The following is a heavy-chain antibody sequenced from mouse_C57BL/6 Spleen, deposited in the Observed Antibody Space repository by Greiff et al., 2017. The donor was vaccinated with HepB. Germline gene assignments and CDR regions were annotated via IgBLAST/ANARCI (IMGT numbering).Heavy chain of an antibody. J-gene: IGHJ3*01. Sequence: VQLQQPGAELVKPGASVKMSCKASGYTFTSYWITWVKQRPGQGLEWIGDIYPGSGSTNYNEKFKSKATLTVDTSSSTAYMQLSSLTSEDSAVYYCARFYYDYDPFAYWGQGTLVTVST. CDR3: ARFYYDYDPFAY. V-gene: IGHV1-55*01. D-gene: IGHD2-4*01. CDR2: IYPGSGST. CDR1: GYTFTSYW.